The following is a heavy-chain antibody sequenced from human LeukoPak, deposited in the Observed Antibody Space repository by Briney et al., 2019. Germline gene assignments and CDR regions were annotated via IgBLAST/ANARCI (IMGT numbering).Heavy chain of an antibody. Sequence: SVKVSCKASGYTFTSYYMHWVRQAPGQGLEWMGGIIPLFGTANYAQKFQGRVTITADESTTTAYMELPSLRSEDTAIYYCARGHAFDIWGQGTVVTVSS. CDR3: ARGHAFDI. CDR2: IIPLFGTA. J-gene: IGHJ3*02. CDR1: GYTFTSYY. V-gene: IGHV1-69*13.